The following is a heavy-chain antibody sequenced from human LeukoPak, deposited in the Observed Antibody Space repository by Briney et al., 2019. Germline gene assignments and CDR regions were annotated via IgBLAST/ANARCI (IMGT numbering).Heavy chain of an antibody. D-gene: IGHD6-13*01. CDR2: ISSSGSTI. CDR3: ARDPAGDAFDI. Sequence: PGGSLRRSCAASGFTFSNAWMNWVRQAPGKGLEWVSYISSSGSTIYYADSVKGRFTISRDNAKNSLYLQMNSLRAEDTAVYYCARDPAGDAFDIWGQGTMVTVSS. CDR1: GFTFSNAW. J-gene: IGHJ3*02. V-gene: IGHV3-48*04.